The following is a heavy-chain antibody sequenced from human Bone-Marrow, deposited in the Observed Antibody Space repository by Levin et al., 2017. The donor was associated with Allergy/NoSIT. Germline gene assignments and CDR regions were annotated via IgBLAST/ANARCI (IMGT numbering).Heavy chain of an antibody. J-gene: IGHJ6*02. Sequence: GGSLRLSCAASGFTFSSYWMSWVRQAPGKGLEWVANIKQDGSEKYYVDSVKGRFTISRDNAKNSLYLQMNSLRAEDTAVYYCARGVVVPAAIAGGISGDDRPYYYYGMDVWGQGTTVTVSS. CDR3: ARGVVVPAAIAGGISGDDRPYYYYGMDV. CDR1: GFTFSSYW. V-gene: IGHV3-7*01. D-gene: IGHD2-2*02. CDR2: IKQDGSEK.